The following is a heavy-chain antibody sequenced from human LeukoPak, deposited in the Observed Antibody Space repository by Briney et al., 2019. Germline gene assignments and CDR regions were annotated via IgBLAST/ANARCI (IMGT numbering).Heavy chain of an antibody. CDR1: GFTFSSYS. CDR3: AKAPIAAAGYFQH. Sequence: GGSLRLSCAASGFTFSSYSMNWVRQAPGKGLEWVAVISYDGSNKYYADSVKGRFTISRDNSKNTLYLQMNSLRAEDTAVYYCAKAPIAAAGYFQHWGQGTLVTVSS. J-gene: IGHJ1*01. V-gene: IGHV3-30*18. D-gene: IGHD6-13*01. CDR2: ISYDGSNK.